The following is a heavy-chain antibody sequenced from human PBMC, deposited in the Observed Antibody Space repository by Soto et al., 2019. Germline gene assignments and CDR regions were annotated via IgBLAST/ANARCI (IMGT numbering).Heavy chain of an antibody. CDR2: INPNSGNI. D-gene: IGHD3-10*01. Sequence: GXSXKVSFKASGNTXSSYDIDWVRQATGHGLEWMGWINPNSGNIGYAQKFQGTVTMTRDTAITTAYMEVSRLRSDDTAVYYCARGRASGSYYLLDYWGQGTLVTVSS. CDR3: ARGRASGSYYLLDY. J-gene: IGHJ4*02. CDR1: GNTXSSYD. V-gene: IGHV1-8*01.